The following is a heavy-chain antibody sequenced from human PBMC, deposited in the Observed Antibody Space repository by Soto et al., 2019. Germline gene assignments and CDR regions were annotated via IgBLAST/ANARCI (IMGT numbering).Heavy chain of an antibody. Sequence: QVQLQESGPGLVKPSDTLSLTCAVSGYSISSSNWWGWIRQPPGQGLEWIGYIYYSGSTYYNPSLKSRVTMSVDTAKNQFSLKLSSVTAVDTAVYYCARSAVAITSVGYFDYWGQVTLVTVS. J-gene: IGHJ4*02. D-gene: IGHD3-22*01. CDR2: IYYSGST. CDR1: GYSISSSNW. V-gene: IGHV4-28*01. CDR3: ARSAVAITSVGYFDY.